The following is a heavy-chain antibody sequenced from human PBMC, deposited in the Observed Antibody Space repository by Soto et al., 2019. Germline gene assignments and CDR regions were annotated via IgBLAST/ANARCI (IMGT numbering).Heavy chain of an antibody. CDR3: ARAGVENWLDP. CDR2: IWYDGSND. D-gene: IGHD3-10*01. Sequence: QVQLVESGGGVVQPGRSLRLSCEGSGVIFNKYGMHWVRQAPGKGLEWVAIIWYDGSNDFYADSVKGRFTISKDNSKNKVYLEMDSLRVEDTAIYYCARAGVENWLDPWGQGTLVTVSS. CDR1: GVIFNKYG. J-gene: IGHJ5*02. V-gene: IGHV3-33*01.